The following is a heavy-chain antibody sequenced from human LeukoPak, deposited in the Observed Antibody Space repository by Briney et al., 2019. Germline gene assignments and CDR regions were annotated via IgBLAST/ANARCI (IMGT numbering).Heavy chain of an antibody. J-gene: IGHJ4*02. V-gene: IGHV4-59*10. D-gene: IGHD4-23*01. CDR3: ARYGGNSGFDY. CDR1: GGSFSGYY. Sequence: SETLSLTCAVYGGSFSGYYWSWIRQPAGKGLEWIGHIHTSGSTKYNPSLKSRVTISVDTSKNQFSLKLSSVTAADTAVYYCARYGGNSGFDYWGQGTLVTVSS. CDR2: IHTSGST.